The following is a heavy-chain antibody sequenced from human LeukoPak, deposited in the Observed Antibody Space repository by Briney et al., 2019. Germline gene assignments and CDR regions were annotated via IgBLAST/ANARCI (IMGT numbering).Heavy chain of an antibody. CDR3: AKEAYIVVVTAPAFDI. CDR2: ISSSSSYI. V-gene: IGHV3-21*04. Sequence: GGSLRLSCAASGFTFSSYSMNWVRQAPGKGLEWVSSISSSSSYIYYADSVKGRFTISRDNAKNSLYLQMNSLRAADTAVYYCAKEAYIVVVTAPAFDIWGQGTMVTVSS. J-gene: IGHJ3*02. D-gene: IGHD2-21*02. CDR1: GFTFSSYS.